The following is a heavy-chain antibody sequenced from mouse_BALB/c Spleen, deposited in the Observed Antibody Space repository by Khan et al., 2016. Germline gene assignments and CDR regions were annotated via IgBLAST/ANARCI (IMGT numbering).Heavy chain of an antibody. J-gene: IGHJ2*01. CDR3: TRRVVGLYFDY. Sequence: QVQLKQSGAELVKPGASVKLSCKASGYTFTSYYMYWVKQRPGQGLEWIGGINPSNGGTNFNEKFKSKATLTVDKSSSTAYMQLSSLTSEDSAVYYCTRRVVGLYFDYWGQGTTLTVSS. V-gene: IGHV1S81*02. CDR1: GYTFTSYY. CDR2: INPSNGGT. D-gene: IGHD1-1*01.